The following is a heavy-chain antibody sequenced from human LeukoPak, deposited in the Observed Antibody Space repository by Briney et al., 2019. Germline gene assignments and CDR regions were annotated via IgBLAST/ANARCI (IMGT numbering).Heavy chain of an antibody. Sequence: PGGSLRLSCAASGFTFSSYAMSWVRQAPGKGLEWVSAISGSGGSTYYADSVKGRFTISRDNSKNTLYPQMNSLRAEDTAVYYCAKEQRFYSGSYLGYWGQGTLVTVSP. J-gene: IGHJ4*02. D-gene: IGHD1-26*01. CDR3: AKEQRFYSGSYLGY. V-gene: IGHV3-23*01. CDR2: ISGSGGST. CDR1: GFTFSSYA.